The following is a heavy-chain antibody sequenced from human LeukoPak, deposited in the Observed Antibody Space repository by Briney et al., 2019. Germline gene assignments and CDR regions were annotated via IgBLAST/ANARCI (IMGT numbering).Heavy chain of an antibody. CDR1: GGSISTGSFF. CDR3: GKNRGGYEALVGYYYYMDV. V-gene: IGHV4-39*07. J-gene: IGHJ6*03. D-gene: IGHD3-10*01. Sequence: SETLSLTCTVSGGSISTGSFFWGWIRQPPGKGLEWIGTIYYSGGTYYNPSLKSRVTISVDTSKNQFSLKLSSVTAADTAVYYWGKNRGGYEALVGYYYYMDVWGKGASVTVSS. CDR2: IYYSGGT.